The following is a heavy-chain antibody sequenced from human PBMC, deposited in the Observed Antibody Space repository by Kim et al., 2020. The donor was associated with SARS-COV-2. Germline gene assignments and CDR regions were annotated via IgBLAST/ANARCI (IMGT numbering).Heavy chain of an antibody. J-gene: IGHJ6*02. CDR3: ASSSADPYGMDV. CDR2: IYYSGST. CDR1: GVSISSSSYY. D-gene: IGHD6-19*01. V-gene: IGHV4-39*01. Sequence: SETLSLTCTVSGVSISSSSYYWGWIRQPPGKGLEWIGSIYYSGSTYYNPSLKSRVTISVDTSKNQFSLKLSSVTAADTAVYYCASSSADPYGMDVWGQGTTVTVSS.